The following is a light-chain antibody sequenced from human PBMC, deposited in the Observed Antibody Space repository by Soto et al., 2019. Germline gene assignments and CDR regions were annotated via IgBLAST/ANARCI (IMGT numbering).Light chain of an antibody. J-gene: IGLJ1*01. CDR2: DVT. CDR3: CSYAGSYSYV. V-gene: IGLV2-11*01. CDR1: SSDVGGYNH. Sequence: QSVLTQPRSVSGSPGQSVAISCTGTSSDVGGYNHVSWYQQHPGKAPKLMIYDVTKRPSGVPDRFSASKSGNTASLTISGLQADDEADYYCCSYAGSYSYVFGTGTKLTVL.